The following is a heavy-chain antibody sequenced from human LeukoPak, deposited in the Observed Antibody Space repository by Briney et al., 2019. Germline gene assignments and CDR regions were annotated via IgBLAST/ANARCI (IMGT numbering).Heavy chain of an antibody. V-gene: IGHV4-59*01. J-gene: IGHJ4*02. Sequence: SETLSLTCTVSGGSISSYYWSWIRQPPGKGLEWIGCIHNSGSTSYNPSLKSRVTISVHTSRNQFSLKLSSVTAADTAVYYCASVAELEIDYWGQGTLVTVSS. CDR2: IHNSGST. CDR1: GGSISSYY. CDR3: ASVAELEIDY. D-gene: IGHD1-1*01.